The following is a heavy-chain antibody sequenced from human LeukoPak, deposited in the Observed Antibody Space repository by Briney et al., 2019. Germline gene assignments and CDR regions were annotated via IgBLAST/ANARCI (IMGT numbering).Heavy chain of an antibody. Sequence: PGRSLRLSCAASGFTFSSYAMHWVRQAPGKGLEWVAVISYDGSNKYYADSVKGRFTISRDNSKNTLYLQMNSLRAEDTAVYYCTRDCSGAANYGNAMDVWGKGTTVTVSS. J-gene: IGHJ6*03. CDR1: GFTFSSYA. CDR3: TRDCSGAANYGNAMDV. CDR2: ISYDGSNK. V-gene: IGHV3-30*01. D-gene: IGHD4-11*01.